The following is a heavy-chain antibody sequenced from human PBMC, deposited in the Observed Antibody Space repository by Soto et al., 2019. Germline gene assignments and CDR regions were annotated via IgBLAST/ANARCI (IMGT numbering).Heavy chain of an antibody. V-gene: IGHV3-23*01. CDR3: AGVTSNIFYGMDV. D-gene: IGHD2-8*01. CDR2: ISGSGGST. Sequence: EVQLLESGGGLVQPGGSLRLSCAASGFTFSSYAMTWVRQAPGKGLEWVSAISGSGGSTYYADSVKGRFTIPRDNSKNTLYRQMNSLRAEDTALYYCAGVTSNIFYGMDVWGQGTTVTVSS. J-gene: IGHJ6*02. CDR1: GFTFSSYA.